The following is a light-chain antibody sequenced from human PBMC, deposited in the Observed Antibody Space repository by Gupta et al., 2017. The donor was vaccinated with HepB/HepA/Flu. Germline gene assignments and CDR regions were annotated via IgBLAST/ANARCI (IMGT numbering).Light chain of an antibody. J-gene: IGLJ3*02. V-gene: IGLV3-10*01. CDR2: EDT. CDR3: YSTDTGGNRGM. Sequence: SYELTQPPSVSVYPGQKARITCSGEALPKRYGYWYQQKSGQAPVLVVYEDTKRPSGIPERFSGSSSVTMATLTISGAQVEDEGDYYCYSTDTGGNRGMFGGGTKLTVL. CDR1: ALPKRY.